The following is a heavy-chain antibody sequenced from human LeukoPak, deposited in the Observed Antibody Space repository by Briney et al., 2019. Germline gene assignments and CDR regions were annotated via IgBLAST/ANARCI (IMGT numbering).Heavy chain of an antibody. Sequence: PSQTLSLTCTVSGGSISSGGYYWSWIRQHPGKGLEWIGYIYYSGSTYYNPSLKSRVTISVDTSKNQFSLKLSSVTAADTAVYYCARGVVPAAIPPFVWGQGTTVTVSS. V-gene: IGHV4-31*03. D-gene: IGHD2-2*01. J-gene: IGHJ6*02. CDR1: GGSISSGGYY. CDR3: ARGVVPAAIPPFV. CDR2: IYYSGST.